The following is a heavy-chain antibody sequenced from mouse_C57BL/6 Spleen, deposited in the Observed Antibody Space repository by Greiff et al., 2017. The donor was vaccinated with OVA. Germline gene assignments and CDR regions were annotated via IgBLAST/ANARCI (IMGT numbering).Heavy chain of an antibody. Sequence: QVQLQQSGPGLVQPSQSLSISCTASGFSLTSYGVHWVRQSPGKGLEWLGVIWSGGSTDYNAAFISSLSISKDNSKSQVFIKMNSLQADDTAIYYCARNFGDDTNYFDYWGQGTTLTVSS. CDR1: GFSLTSYG. D-gene: IGHD2-12*01. V-gene: IGHV2-2*01. CDR3: ARNFGDDTNYFDY. J-gene: IGHJ2*01. CDR2: IWSGGST.